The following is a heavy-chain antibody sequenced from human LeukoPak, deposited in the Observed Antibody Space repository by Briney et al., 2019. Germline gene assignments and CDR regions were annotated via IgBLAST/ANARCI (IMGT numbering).Heavy chain of an antibody. CDR1: ELTFSSYA. CDR3: AKDVRARQQLPPGLDY. CDR2: ISHDGYRT. D-gene: IGHD6-13*01. J-gene: IGHJ4*02. V-gene: IGHV3-23*01. Sequence: PGGSLRLSCAASELTFSSYAMSWVRQAPGKGLEWVSSISHDGYRTYYADSVKGRFTISRDDSKNTLSLQMNSLRAEDTATYYCAKDVRARQQLPPGLDYWGQGTPVTVSS.